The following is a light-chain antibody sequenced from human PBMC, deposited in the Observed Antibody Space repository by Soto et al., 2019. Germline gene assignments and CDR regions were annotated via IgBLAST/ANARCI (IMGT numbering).Light chain of an antibody. J-gene: IGKJ4*01. CDR2: AAS. CDR1: QGISRR. CDR3: QQYNSCPLS. V-gene: IGKV1-12*01. Sequence: DIQMNQSPSSVSASVGDRVTITCRASQGISRRLAWYPQKPGKAPNLLIYAASSLQSGVTSRFSGSGSETDFTLTIGSQQPEDCATYYCQQYNSCPLSFGGGTKVEIK.